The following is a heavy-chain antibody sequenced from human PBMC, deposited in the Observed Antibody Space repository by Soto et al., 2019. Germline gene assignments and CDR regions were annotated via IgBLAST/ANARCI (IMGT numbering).Heavy chain of an antibody. CDR1: GGSISSYY. J-gene: IGHJ6*02. CDR2: FYYSGST. CDR3: ARLGGYCSSTSCYGYYGMDV. D-gene: IGHD2-2*01. V-gene: IGHV4-39*01. Sequence: SETLSLTCTVSGGSISSYYWSWIRQHPGKGLEWIGTFYYSGSTNYNPSLESRVTISVDTSKNQFSLKVSSVTAADTAVYYCARLGGYCSSTSCYGYYGMDVWGQGTTVTVSS.